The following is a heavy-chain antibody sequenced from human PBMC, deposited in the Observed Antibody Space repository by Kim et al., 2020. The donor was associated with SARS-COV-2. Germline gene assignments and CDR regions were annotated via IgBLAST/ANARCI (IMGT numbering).Heavy chain of an antibody. Sequence: SETLSLTCTVSGGSISSYYWSWIRQPPGKGQEWIGYIYYSGSTNYNPSLKSRVTISVDTSKNQFSLKLSSVTAADTAVYYCARALGDFWSGYYRDNNPYGMDVWGQGTTVTVSS. CDR2: IYYSGST. V-gene: IGHV4-59*13. CDR3: ARALGDFWSGYYRDNNPYGMDV. J-gene: IGHJ6*02. D-gene: IGHD3-3*01. CDR1: GGSISSYY.